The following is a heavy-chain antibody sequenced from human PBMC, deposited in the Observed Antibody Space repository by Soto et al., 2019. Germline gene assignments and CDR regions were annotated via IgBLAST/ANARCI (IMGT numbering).Heavy chain of an antibody. D-gene: IGHD6-6*01. CDR1: GYSFTSYW. Sequence: GESLKISCKGSGYSFTSYWIGRVRQMPGKGLEWMGIIYPGDSDTRYSPSFQGQVTISADKSISTAYLQWSSLKASDTAMYYCARGRSSSSGIYYYYYYMDVWGKGTTVTVSS. V-gene: IGHV5-51*01. J-gene: IGHJ6*03. CDR2: IYPGDSDT. CDR3: ARGRSSSSGIYYYYYYMDV.